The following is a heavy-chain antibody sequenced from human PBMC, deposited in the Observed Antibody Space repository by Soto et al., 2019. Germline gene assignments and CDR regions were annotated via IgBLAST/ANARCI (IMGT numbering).Heavy chain of an antibody. CDR3: AREPGYSYGNT. D-gene: IGHD5-18*01. J-gene: IGHJ5*02. CDR2: INAGNGNT. V-gene: IGHV1-3*01. CDR1: GYTITSYA. Sequence: ASVKVSCKASGYTITSYAMYWVRQALGQRLEWMGWINAGNGNTKYSQKFQGRVTITRDTSASTAYMELSSLRSEDKALYYCAREPGYSYGNTCGQGTLVSVSS.